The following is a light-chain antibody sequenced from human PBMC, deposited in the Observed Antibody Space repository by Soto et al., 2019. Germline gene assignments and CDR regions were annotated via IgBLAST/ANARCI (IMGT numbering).Light chain of an antibody. CDR1: QNVTSNL. Sequence: EVVLTQSPFTLSFSPGERCTRACRASQNVTSNLLVWYQQHPGQAPRLLIYGASSRATGIPDRFSGSGSGTDFTLTIRRLEPDDFAVYYCQKYGTFWTFGQGTKVDIK. CDR2: GAS. V-gene: IGKV3-20*01. J-gene: IGKJ1*01. CDR3: QKYGTFWT.